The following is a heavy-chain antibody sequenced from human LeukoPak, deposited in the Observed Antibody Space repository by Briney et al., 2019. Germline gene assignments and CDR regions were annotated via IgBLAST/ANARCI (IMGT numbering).Heavy chain of an antibody. Sequence: GGSLRLSCAASGFTLSSYGMHWVRQAPGKGLEWVAFIRYDGSNKYYADSVKGRFTISRDNSKNTLYLQMNSLRAEDTAVYYCAKDRYSSSWYYFDYWAREPWSPSPQ. D-gene: IGHD6-13*01. CDR3: AKDRYSSSWYYFDY. CDR1: GFTLSSYG. CDR2: IRYDGSNK. V-gene: IGHV3-30*02. J-gene: IGHJ4*02.